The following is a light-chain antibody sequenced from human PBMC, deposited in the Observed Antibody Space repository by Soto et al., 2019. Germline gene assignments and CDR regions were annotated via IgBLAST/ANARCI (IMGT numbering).Light chain of an antibody. J-gene: IGKJ4*01. CDR2: DES. Sequence: EIVLTQSPGTLSLSPGERVTLSCRASQIVTNNYLAWYQHKPGQPHRHLIDDESRRATGIPDRFSASGSGTDFTLTISRLEPEDFAVYYCQQCSTSPLTVGGGTNVELK. V-gene: IGKV3-20*01. CDR3: QQCSTSPLT. CDR1: QIVTNNY.